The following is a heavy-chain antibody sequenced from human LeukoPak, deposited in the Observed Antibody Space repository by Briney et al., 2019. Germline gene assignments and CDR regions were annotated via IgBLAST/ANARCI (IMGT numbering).Heavy chain of an antibody. J-gene: IGHJ4*02. V-gene: IGHV1-2*04. CDR3: ARGVHYLGELSFPIDY. CDR2: INPNSGGT. D-gene: IGHD3-16*02. CDR1: GYTFTGYY. Sequence: GASVKVSCKASGYTFTGYYMHWVRQAPGQGLEWMGWINPNSGGTNYAQKFQGWVTMTRDTSISTAYMELSRLRSDDTAVYYCARGVHYLGELSFPIDYWGQGTLVTVSS.